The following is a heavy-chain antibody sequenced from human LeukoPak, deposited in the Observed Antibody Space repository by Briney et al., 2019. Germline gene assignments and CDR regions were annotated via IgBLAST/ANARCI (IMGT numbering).Heavy chain of an antibody. CDR2: INHSGST. Sequence: SETLSLTCAVYGGFFSGYYWSWIRQPPGKGLEWIGEINHSGSTNYNPSLKSRVTISVDTSKNQFSLKLSSVTAADTAVYYCARRGRALRYFDWPWGQGTLATVSS. CDR3: ARRGRALRYFDWP. D-gene: IGHD3-9*01. CDR1: GGFFSGYY. J-gene: IGHJ5*02. V-gene: IGHV4-34*01.